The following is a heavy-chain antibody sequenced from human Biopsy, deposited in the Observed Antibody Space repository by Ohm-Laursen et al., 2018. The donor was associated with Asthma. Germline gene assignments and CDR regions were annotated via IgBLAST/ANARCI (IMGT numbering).Heavy chain of an antibody. D-gene: IGHD3-3*01. CDR1: GFTFRSHA. Sequence: SLRLSCAASGFTFRSHAMHWVRQAPGKGLEWVAVGGSYYDGGLKYYADSVNGRFTVSRDDSKNTLYLQMNILRPDDTAVYYCARDVMEWYLPAFDFWGQGTLVTVSS. V-gene: IGHV3-30-3*01. CDR3: ARDVMEWYLPAFDF. CDR2: GGSYYDGGLK. J-gene: IGHJ4*02.